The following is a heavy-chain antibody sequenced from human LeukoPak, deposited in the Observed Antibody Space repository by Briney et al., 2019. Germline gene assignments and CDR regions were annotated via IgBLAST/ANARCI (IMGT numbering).Heavy chain of an antibody. J-gene: IGHJ4*02. CDR3: ARDSPLKGYNSGWATNSFDF. V-gene: IGHV3-23*01. D-gene: IGHD6-19*01. CDR2: VTGGAVAT. CDR1: GFNFRSYA. Sequence: GGSLRVSCAASGFNFRSYAMSWVRQAPGKGLEWVSTVTGGAVATYYADSVRGRHTISRDNSKDTLYLQMNSLRAEDTAVYYCARDSPLKGYNSGWATNSFDFWGQGTLVTVSS.